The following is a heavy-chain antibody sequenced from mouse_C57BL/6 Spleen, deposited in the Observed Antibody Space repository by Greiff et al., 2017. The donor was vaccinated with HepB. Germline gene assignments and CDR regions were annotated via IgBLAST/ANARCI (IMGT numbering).Heavy chain of an antibody. CDR3: DRMTTVVEGDAMDY. D-gene: IGHD1-1*01. Sequence: VQRVESGPGLVQPSQSLSITCTVSGFSLPSYGVHWVRQSPGKGLEWLGVIWSGGSTDYNAAFISRLSISKDNSKSQVFFKMIRLQADDTAIYYCDRMTTVVEGDAMDYWGQGTSVTVSS. J-gene: IGHJ4*01. V-gene: IGHV2-2*01. CDR1: GFSLPSYG. CDR2: IWSGGST.